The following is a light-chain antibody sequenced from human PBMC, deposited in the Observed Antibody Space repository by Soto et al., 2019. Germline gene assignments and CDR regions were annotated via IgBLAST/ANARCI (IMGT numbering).Light chain of an antibody. CDR1: SSNIGTNY. CDR2: SNN. V-gene: IGLV1-47*02. J-gene: IGLJ2*01. CDR3: AAWDDSLRGPV. Sequence: QSVLTQPPSASGTPGQRVTISCSGSSSNIGTNYVYWYQQLPGTPPKLLIYSNNQRPSGVPDRFSGSKSGTSASLAISGLRSKDEADYYCAAWDDSLRGPVFGGGTKLTVL.